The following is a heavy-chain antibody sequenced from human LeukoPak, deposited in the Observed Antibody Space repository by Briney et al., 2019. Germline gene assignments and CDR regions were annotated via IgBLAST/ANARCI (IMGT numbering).Heavy chain of an antibody. J-gene: IGHJ6*02. CDR2: ISGSGGST. CDR1: GFTFSSYA. Sequence: GGSLRLSCAASGFTFSSYAMSWVRQAPGKGLEWFSAISGSGGSTYYADSVKGRFTISRDNSKNTLYLQMNSLRAEDTAVYYCARPHCSSTNCYNFYYYGVDVWGQGTTVTVSS. V-gene: IGHV3-23*01. D-gene: IGHD2-2*02. CDR3: ARPHCSSTNCYNFYYYGVDV.